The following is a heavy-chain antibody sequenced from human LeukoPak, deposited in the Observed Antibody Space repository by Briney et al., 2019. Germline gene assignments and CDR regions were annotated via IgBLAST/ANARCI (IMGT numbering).Heavy chain of an antibody. J-gene: IGHJ5*02. Sequence: GGSLRLSCAASGFTFSSYGMHWVRQAPGKGLEWVAFIRYDGSNKYYADSVKGRFTISRDNSKNTLYLQMSSLRAEDTAVYYCAKDEDMTTVRWFDPWGQGTLVTVSS. D-gene: IGHD4-17*01. CDR3: AKDEDMTTVRWFDP. V-gene: IGHV3-30*02. CDR1: GFTFSSYG. CDR2: IRYDGSNK.